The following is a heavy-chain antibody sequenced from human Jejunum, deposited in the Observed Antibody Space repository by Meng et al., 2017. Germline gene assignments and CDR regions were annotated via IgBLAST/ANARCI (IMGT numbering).Heavy chain of an antibody. V-gene: IGHV3-7*01. J-gene: IGHJ2*01. CDR3: ARDHGVSDTNNWDFDL. D-gene: IGHD2-8*01. CDR1: GFSFSAYW. Sequence: GESLKISCAASGFSFSAYWMSWVRQAPGKGLEWLADIRKDGSKKYYVDSVKGRFTISRDNTRNSLYLQMDSLRAEDTGVYYCARDHGVSDTNNWDFDLWGRGTLVTVSS. CDR2: IRKDGSKK.